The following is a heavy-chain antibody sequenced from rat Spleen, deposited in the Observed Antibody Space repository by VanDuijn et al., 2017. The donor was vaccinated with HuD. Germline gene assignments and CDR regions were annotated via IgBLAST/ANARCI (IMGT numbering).Heavy chain of an antibody. J-gene: IGHJ2*01. Sequence: EVQLVESGGGLVQPGRSMKLSCAASGFTFSDYYMAWVRQAPKKGLEWVASISYEGSSTYYGDSVKGRFTISRDNAKSTLYLQMNSLRSEDTATYYCARPQGGYTHYFDYWGQGVMVTVSS. CDR1: GFTFSDYY. V-gene: IGHV5-22*01. CDR3: ARPQGGYTHYFDY. CDR2: ISYEGSST. D-gene: IGHD1-11*01.